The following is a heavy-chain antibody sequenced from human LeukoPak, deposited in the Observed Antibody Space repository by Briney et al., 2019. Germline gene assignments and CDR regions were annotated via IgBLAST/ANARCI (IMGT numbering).Heavy chain of an antibody. Sequence: ASVKVSCKASGYTFTSYGISWVRQAPGQGLECMGWISAYNGNTNYAQKLQGRVTMTTDTSTSTAYMELRSLRSEDTAVYYCARGDYGGNSDDYWGQGSLVTVSS. J-gene: IGHJ4*02. D-gene: IGHD4-23*01. V-gene: IGHV1-18*01. CDR3: ARGDYGGNSDDY. CDR1: GYTFTSYG. CDR2: ISAYNGNT.